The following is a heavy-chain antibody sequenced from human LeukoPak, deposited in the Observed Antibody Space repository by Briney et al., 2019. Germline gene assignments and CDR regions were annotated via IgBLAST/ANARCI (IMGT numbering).Heavy chain of an antibody. Sequence: GGSLRLSCAASGFTFSSYAMSWVRQAPGKGLEWVSAISGSGDRTYYADSVKGRFTISRDKSKNTVYLQMTSLTAEDTAVYYCARDRGAYCGGDCYLGFDYWGRGTLVTVSS. CDR1: GFTFSSYA. V-gene: IGHV3-23*01. CDR2: ISGSGDRT. CDR3: ARDRGAYCGGDCYLGFDY. D-gene: IGHD2-21*02. J-gene: IGHJ4*01.